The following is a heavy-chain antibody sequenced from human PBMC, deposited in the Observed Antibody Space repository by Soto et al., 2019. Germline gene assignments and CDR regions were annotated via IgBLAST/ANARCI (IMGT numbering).Heavy chain of an antibody. CDR1: GGSVSSGSYY. J-gene: IGHJ4*02. V-gene: IGHV4-61*01. CDR3: ARDLSIAAAGRLSKIDY. CDR2: IYYSGST. Sequence: PSETLSLTCTVSGGSVSSGSYYWSWIRQPPGKGLEWIGYIYYSGSTNYNPSLKSRVTISVDTSKNQFSLKLSSVTAADTAVYYCARDLSIAAAGRLSKIDYWGQGTLVTVSS. D-gene: IGHD6-13*01.